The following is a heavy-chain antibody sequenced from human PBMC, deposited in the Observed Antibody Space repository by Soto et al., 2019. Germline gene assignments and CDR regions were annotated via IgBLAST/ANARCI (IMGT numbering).Heavy chain of an antibody. V-gene: IGHV3-23*01. D-gene: IGHD2-15*01. CDR1: GFTFRLYA. CDR3: AKETSAHCAGGTCHLSRFDS. CDR2: ISGSGSGA. Sequence: EVQLLQSGGGLVQPGGSLRLSCAASGFTFRLYAMSWVRQAPGKGLEWVSAISGSGSGAYYADSVRGRFSISRDNSKNTLYLQVNSLGAEDTAVYYCAKETSAHCAGGTCHLSRFDSWGQGTLVTVSS. J-gene: IGHJ4*02.